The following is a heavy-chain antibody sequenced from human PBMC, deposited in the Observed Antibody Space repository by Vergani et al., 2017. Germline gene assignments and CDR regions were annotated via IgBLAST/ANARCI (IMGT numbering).Heavy chain of an antibody. V-gene: IGHV4-38-2*01. CDR2: IHNRGKT. CDR3: ARSQGDYWYFDL. D-gene: IGHD2-21*01. J-gene: IGHJ2*01. CDR1: GYSIGSGFY. Sequence: QVQLLESGPGLLKPSETLSLTCSVSGYSIGSGFYWAWIRQSPGGGLQWLTSIHNRGKTYHNPSLKSRVSVSLDTSKNRFSLNLTSVTATDTAGYYCARSQGDYWYFDLWGPGSLVTVSS.